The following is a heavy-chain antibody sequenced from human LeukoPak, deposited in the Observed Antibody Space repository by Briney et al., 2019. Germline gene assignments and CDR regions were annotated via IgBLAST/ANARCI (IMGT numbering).Heavy chain of an antibody. CDR1: GFTFSSYE. Sequence: PGGSLRLSCAASGFTFSSYEMNWVRQAPGKGLEWVSYISSSGSTIYYADSVKGRFTISRDNAKNSLYLQMNSLRAEDTAVYYCAGGPHDYGGRFDYWGQGTLVTVSS. CDR2: ISSSGSTI. J-gene: IGHJ4*02. CDR3: AGGPHDYGGRFDY. V-gene: IGHV3-48*03. D-gene: IGHD4-17*01.